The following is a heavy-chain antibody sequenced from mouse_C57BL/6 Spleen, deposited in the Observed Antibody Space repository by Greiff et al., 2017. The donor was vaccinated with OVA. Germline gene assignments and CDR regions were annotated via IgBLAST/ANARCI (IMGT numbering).Heavy chain of an antibody. V-gene: IGHV6-3*01. J-gene: IGHJ4*01. CDR3: TAYDYSYAMDY. D-gene: IGHD2-4*01. CDR1: GFTFSNYW. CDR2: IRLKSDNYAT. Sequence: EVNVVESGGGLVQPGGSMKLSCVASGFTFSNYWMNWVRQSPEKGLEWVAQIRLKSDNYATHYAESVKGRFTISRDDSKSSVYLQMNNLRAEDTGIYYCTAYDYSYAMDYWGQGTSVTVSS.